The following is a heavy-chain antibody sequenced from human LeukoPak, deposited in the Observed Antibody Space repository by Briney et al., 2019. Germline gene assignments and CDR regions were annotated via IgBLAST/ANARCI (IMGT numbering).Heavy chain of an antibody. CDR3: SRRPITMNAFDI. CDR2: IRYTHTGST. V-gene: IGHV4-39*01. Sequence: TASETLSLTCAVSGGSISSGGYYWGWVRQPPGKGLEWIGSIRYTHTGSTYYNPSLKSRVTISGDTSKNQFSLKLTSVTAADTAVYYCSRRPITMNAFDIWGQGTMVTVSS. D-gene: IGHD3-22*01. J-gene: IGHJ3*02. CDR1: GGSISSGGYY.